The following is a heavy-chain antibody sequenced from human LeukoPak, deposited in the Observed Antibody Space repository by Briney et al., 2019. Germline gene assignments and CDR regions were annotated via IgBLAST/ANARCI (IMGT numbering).Heavy chain of an antibody. V-gene: IGHV1-2*04. CDR2: INPNSGGT. J-gene: IGHJ4*02. CDR3: ARAGAQVDDFWSGYWKYYFDY. Sequence: ASVKVSCKASGYTFTGYYMHWVRQAPGQWLEWMGWINPNSGGTNHAQKFQGWVTMTRDTSISTAYMELSRLRSDDTAVYYCARAGAQVDDFWSGYWKYYFDYWGQGTLVTVSS. D-gene: IGHD3-3*01. CDR1: GYTFTGYY.